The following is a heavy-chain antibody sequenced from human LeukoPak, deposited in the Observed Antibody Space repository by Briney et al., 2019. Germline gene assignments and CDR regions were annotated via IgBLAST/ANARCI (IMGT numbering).Heavy chain of an antibody. Sequence: SSVKVSCKASGGTFSSYAISWVRQAPGQGLEWMGGIIPIFGTANYAQKFQGRVTITTDESTSTAYMELSSLRSEDTAVYYCARGATYYYDSSGYQFDYWGQGTLVTVSS. CDR2: IIPIFGTA. CDR1: GGTFSSYA. J-gene: IGHJ4*02. V-gene: IGHV1-69*05. CDR3: ARGATYYYDSSGYQFDY. D-gene: IGHD3-22*01.